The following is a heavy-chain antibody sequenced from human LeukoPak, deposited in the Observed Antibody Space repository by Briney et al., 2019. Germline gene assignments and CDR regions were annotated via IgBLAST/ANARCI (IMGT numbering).Heavy chain of an antibody. CDR1: EFTFVRYA. Sequence: PGGSLRLSCAASEFTFVRYAMNWVRQAPGKGLEWVSYISSSSFKIGYADSVKGRFTISRDNSKNSLYLQMDSLRADDSGVYYCATGHSYGYDYWGQGVLVTVSS. D-gene: IGHD5-18*01. CDR3: ATGHSYGYDY. CDR2: ISSSSFKI. J-gene: IGHJ4*02. V-gene: IGHV3-48*04.